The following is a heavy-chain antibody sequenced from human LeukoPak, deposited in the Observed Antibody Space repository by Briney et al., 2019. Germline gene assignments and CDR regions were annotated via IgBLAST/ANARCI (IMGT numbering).Heavy chain of an antibody. Sequence: PGGSLRLSCAASGFTFSSYAMSWVRQAPGKGLEWVSAISGSGGSTYYADCVKGRFTISRDNSKNTLYLQMNSLRAEDTAVYYCAKVSSGWYRGYFDYWGQGTLVTVSS. CDR3: AKVSSGWYRGYFDY. CDR1: GFTFSSYA. J-gene: IGHJ4*02. D-gene: IGHD6-19*01. CDR2: ISGSGGST. V-gene: IGHV3-23*01.